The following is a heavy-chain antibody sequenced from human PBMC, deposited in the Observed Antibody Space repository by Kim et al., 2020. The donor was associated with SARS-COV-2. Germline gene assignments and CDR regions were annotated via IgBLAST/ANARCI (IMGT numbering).Heavy chain of an antibody. J-gene: IGHJ5*02. D-gene: IGHD3-3*01. CDR3: ARGGVFYDFWSGYSAGFDP. CDR1: GGSFSGYY. CDR2: INHSGST. V-gene: IGHV4-34*01. Sequence: SETLSLTCAVYGGSFSGYYWSWIRQPPGKGLEWIGEINHSGSTNYNPSLKSRVTISVDTSKNQFSLKLSSVTAADTAVYYCARGGVFYDFWSGYSAGFDPWGQGTLVTVSS.